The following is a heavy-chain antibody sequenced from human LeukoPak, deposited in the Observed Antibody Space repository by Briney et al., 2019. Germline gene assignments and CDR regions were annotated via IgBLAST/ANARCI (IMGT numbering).Heavy chain of an antibody. V-gene: IGHV3-48*01. CDR3: ARDGIAASDAFDI. D-gene: IGHD6-13*01. CDR1: GFTFSSYS. CDR2: ISSSSSTI. Sequence: GGSLRLSFAASGFTFSSYSMNWVRQAPGKGLEWVSYISSSSSTIYYADSVKGRFTISRDNAKNSLYLQMNSLRAEDTAVYYCARDGIAASDAFDIWGQGTMVTVSS. J-gene: IGHJ3*02.